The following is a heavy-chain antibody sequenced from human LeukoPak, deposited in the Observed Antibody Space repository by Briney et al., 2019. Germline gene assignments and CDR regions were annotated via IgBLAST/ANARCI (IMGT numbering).Heavy chain of an antibody. Sequence: GASVKVSCKASGYTFTGYYMHWVRQAPGQGLEWMGWINPNSGGTNYAQKFQGRVTMTRDTSISTAYMELSRLRSDDTAVYYCARARYDFWSGYSYDYWSQGTLVTVSS. CDR3: ARARYDFWSGYSYDY. D-gene: IGHD3-3*01. CDR2: INPNSGGT. J-gene: IGHJ4*02. CDR1: GYTFTGYY. V-gene: IGHV1-2*02.